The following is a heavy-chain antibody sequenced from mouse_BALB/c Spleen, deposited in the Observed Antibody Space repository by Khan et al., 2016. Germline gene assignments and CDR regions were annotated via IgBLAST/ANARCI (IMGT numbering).Heavy chain of an antibody. CDR2: IDPFNGGT. D-gene: IGHD1-1*01. Sequence: EVQLQESGPELMKPGASVKISCKASGYSFTSYYMHWVKQSHGKSLEWIGYIDPFNGGTSYNQKFKGKATLTVDKSSSTAYMHLSSLTSEDSAVYSCARANNYGYYAMDYWGQGTSVTVSS. CDR1: GYSFTSYY. V-gene: IGHV1S135*01. CDR3: ARANNYGYYAMDY. J-gene: IGHJ4*01.